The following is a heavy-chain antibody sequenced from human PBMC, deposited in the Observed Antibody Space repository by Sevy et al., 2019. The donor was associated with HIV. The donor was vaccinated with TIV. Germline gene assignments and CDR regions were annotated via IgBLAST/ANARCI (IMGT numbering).Heavy chain of an antibody. J-gene: IGHJ4*02. CDR2: ISGSGGRP. Sequence: GGSLRLSCAASGFTVSSYAMSWVRQAPGKGLEWVSGISGSGGRPYYADSVKGRLTISRDNSKNTLYLQMKSLRAEDTAVYYCANLGTSYYESSSYYYQAPFDYWGQGTLVTVSS. V-gene: IGHV3-23*01. CDR1: GFTVSSYA. D-gene: IGHD3-22*01. CDR3: ANLGTSYYESSSYYYQAPFDY.